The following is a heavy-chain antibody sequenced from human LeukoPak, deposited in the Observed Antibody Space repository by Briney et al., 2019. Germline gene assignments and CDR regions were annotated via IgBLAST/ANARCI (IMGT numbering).Heavy chain of an antibody. CDR1: GGSISSYY. D-gene: IGHD1-26*01. J-gene: IGHJ4*02. Sequence: PSETLSLTCTVSGGSISSYYWSWIRQPPGKGLEWIGHIYYSGSTNYNPSLKSRVTISVDTSKNQFSLKLSSVTAADTAVYYCARFKSVGFDYWGQGTLVTVSS. V-gene: IGHV4-59*08. CDR3: ARFKSVGFDY. CDR2: IYYSGST.